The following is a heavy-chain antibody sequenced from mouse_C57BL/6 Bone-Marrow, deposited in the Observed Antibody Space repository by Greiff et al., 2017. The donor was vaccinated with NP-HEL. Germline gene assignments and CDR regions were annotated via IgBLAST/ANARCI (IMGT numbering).Heavy chain of an antibody. J-gene: IGHJ2*01. V-gene: IGHV5-12*01. CDR2: ISNGGGST. Sequence: EVMLVESGGGLVQPGGSLKLSCAASGFTFSDYYMYWVRQTPEKRLEWVAYISNGGGSTYYPDTVKGRFTISRDNAKNTLYLQMSRLKSEDTAMYYCARQGYYPYFDYWGQGTTLTVSS. CDR1: GFTFSDYY. CDR3: ARQGYYPYFDY. D-gene: IGHD2-3*01.